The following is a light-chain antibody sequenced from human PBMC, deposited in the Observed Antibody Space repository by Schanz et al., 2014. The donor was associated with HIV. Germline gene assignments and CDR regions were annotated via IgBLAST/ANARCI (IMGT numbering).Light chain of an antibody. V-gene: IGKV3-20*01. CDR1: QNVISNY. CDR2: GAS. CDR3: QQYLKSPIT. Sequence: EIVLTQSPGTLSLSPGERATLSCRASQNVISNYLAWYQQKPGQAPRLLLFGASRRATGIPDRFSGSGSGTDFSLTISRLEPEDSAVYYCQQYLKSPITFGQGTRLEIK. J-gene: IGKJ5*01.